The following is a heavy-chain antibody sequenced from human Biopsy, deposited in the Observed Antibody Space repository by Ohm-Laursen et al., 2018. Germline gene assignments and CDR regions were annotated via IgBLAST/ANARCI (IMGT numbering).Heavy chain of an antibody. Sequence: SLRLSCSASGFSFSSYGMHWVRQAPGKGLEWVAAISDDGRNKYYIGSVRGRFTISRDNSKNTLYLQMNNLRAEGTAVFYCAKDLRNNNWGVENWGQGTLVTVSS. J-gene: IGHJ4*02. CDR1: GFSFSSYG. CDR3: AKDLRNNNWGVEN. D-gene: IGHD7-27*01. V-gene: IGHV3-30*18. CDR2: ISDDGRNK.